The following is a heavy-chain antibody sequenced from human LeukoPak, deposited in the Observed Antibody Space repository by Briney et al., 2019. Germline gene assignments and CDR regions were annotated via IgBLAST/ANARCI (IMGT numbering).Heavy chain of an antibody. CDR2: IYTSGST. J-gene: IGHJ4*02. D-gene: IGHD6-13*01. CDR3: AREVLAAAEYDY. Sequence: SETLSLTCTVSGGSISSGSYYWSWIRQPAGKGLEWIGRIYTSGSTNYNPSLKSRVTISVDTSKNQFSLKLSSVTAADTAVYYCAREVLAAAEYDYWGQGTLVTVSS. V-gene: IGHV4-61*02. CDR1: GGSISSGSYY.